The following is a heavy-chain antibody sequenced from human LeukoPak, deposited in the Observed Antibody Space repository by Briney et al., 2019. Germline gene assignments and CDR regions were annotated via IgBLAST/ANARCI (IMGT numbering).Heavy chain of an antibody. CDR2: NNHSGIT. V-gene: IGHV4-34*01. Sequence: SETLSLTCAVYGGSLSGYYWSWIRQPPGKGLEWIGENNHSGITNYNPSLKSRVTIPVDTSKNQFSLKLSSVTAADTAVYYCARRGPVAGNFDYWGQGTLVTVSS. CDR3: ARRGPVAGNFDY. CDR1: GGSLSGYY. J-gene: IGHJ4*02. D-gene: IGHD6-19*01.